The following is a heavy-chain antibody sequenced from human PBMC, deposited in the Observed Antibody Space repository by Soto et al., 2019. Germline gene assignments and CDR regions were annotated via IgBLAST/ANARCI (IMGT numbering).Heavy chain of an antibody. CDR3: ARDPVAGTYFDY. V-gene: IGHV1-18*01. Sequence: QVQLVQSGAEVKKPGASVKVSCKASGYTFTTYGISWVRQAPGQGLEWMGRISGYNGNTNYAQKFQGRVTMTTDTSTSTAYMELRSLRSDDTAVYYCARDPVAGTYFDYCGQVTLVTVSS. D-gene: IGHD6-19*01. J-gene: IGHJ4*02. CDR2: ISGYNGNT. CDR1: GYTFTTYG.